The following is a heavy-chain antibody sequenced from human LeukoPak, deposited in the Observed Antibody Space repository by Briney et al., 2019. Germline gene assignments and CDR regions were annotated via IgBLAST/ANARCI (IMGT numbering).Heavy chain of an antibody. CDR1: GGAISSDTYY. D-gene: IGHD3-16*01. V-gene: IGHV4-61*02. CDR3: ARELGI. CDR2: IYTSGST. J-gene: IGHJ4*02. Sequence: SQTLSLTCTVSGGAISSDTYYWSWIRQPAGKGLEWIGRIYTSGSTNYNPSLKSRVTISLDTSKNQFSLKLSSVTAAGTAVYYCARELGIWGQGTLVTVSS.